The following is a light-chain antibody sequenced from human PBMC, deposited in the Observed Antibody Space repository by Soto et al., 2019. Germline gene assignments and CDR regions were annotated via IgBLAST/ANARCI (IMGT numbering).Light chain of an antibody. CDR1: QRITTY. V-gene: IGKV1-39*01. CDR2: TSG. CDR3: QQTYSTPYT. J-gene: IGKJ2*01. Sequence: IHMTQSPSSLSASVGDRITVTCRASQRITTYVNWYQLKPGEAPKLLISTSGTLQRGVPSRFSGSGSGTDFTLTITRLQPAYFATYFCQQTYSTPYTFGQGPKLEIK.